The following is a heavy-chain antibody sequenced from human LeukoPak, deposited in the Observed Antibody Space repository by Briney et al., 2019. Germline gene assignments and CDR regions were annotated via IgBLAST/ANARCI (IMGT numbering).Heavy chain of an antibody. CDR1: GFTFSSYA. CDR3: AKYDSSGYFFSDFDY. Sequence: GSLRLSCAASGFTFSSYAMSWVRRPPGKGRGWFSAISGSRGSTYYADSVKGRFTISRDNSKNTLYLQMNSLRAEDTAVYYCAKYDSSGYFFSDFDYWGQGTLVTVSS. D-gene: IGHD3-22*01. V-gene: IGHV3-23*01. J-gene: IGHJ4*02. CDR2: ISGSRGST.